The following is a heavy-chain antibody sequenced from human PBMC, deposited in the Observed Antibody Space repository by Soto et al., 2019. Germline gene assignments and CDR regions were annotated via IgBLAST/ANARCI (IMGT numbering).Heavy chain of an antibody. D-gene: IGHD1-7*01. CDR2: ISGSGGSI. CDR1: GFTFNDYY. V-gene: IGHV3-23*01. CDR3: AKPGKTGTTDYYFDS. Sequence: PGGSLRLSCAASGFTFNDYYMSWIRQAPGKGLEWVSAISGSGGSIYYADSVKGRFTISRDNSKNTLYLQMNSLRAEDTAVYFCAKPGKTGTTDYYFDSWGQGTQVTVSS. J-gene: IGHJ4*02.